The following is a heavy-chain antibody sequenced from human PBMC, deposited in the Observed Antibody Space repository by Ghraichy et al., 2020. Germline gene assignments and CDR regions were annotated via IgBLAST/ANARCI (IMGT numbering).Heavy chain of an antibody. CDR2: VSYDGSAK. D-gene: IGHD6-6*01. V-gene: IGHV3-30*09. CDR1: EFTFSSYA. Sequence: GESLNISCAASEFTFSSYAMHWVRQAPGKGLEWVAVVSYDGSAKFYADSMKGRFAISRDNSKNTLYLQMDSLRVEDTGVYYCARDPANTAARPRRGFDIWGQGTMVTVSS. CDR3: ARDPANTAARPRRGFDI. J-gene: IGHJ3*02.